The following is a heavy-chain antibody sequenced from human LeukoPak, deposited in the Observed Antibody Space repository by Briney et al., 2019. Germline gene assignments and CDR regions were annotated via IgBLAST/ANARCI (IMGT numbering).Heavy chain of an antibody. CDR1: GGSIIHYH. Sequence: PSETLSLTCTVFGGSIIHYHWSWIRQPPGKGLQWLGHIYYNGTTNYNPFLKSRVTMSVDTSKNQFSLKLSSVTAADTAVYFCARGPPIPHERVDAFDLWGKGTMVTVSA. V-gene: IGHV4-59*01. J-gene: IGHJ3*01. D-gene: IGHD2-21*01. CDR2: IYYNGTT. CDR3: ARGPPIPHERVDAFDL.